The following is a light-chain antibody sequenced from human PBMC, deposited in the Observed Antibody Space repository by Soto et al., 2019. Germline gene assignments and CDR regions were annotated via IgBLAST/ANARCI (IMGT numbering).Light chain of an antibody. CDR2: ELS. CDR1: SSDIGGYNY. Sequence: QSALTQPPSASGSPGQSVTISCTGTSSDIGGYNYVSWYQQHPGKAPKLMIYELSKRPSGVPDRFSGSKSGNTASLPVSGLQAEDEAAYYCSSHAGSNNFVVFGGGTKLTVL. CDR3: SSHAGSNNFVV. V-gene: IGLV2-8*01. J-gene: IGLJ2*01.